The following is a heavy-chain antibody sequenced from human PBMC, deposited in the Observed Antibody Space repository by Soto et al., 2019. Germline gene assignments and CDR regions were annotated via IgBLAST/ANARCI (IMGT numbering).Heavy chain of an antibody. CDR3: ASRRYDFWSGRYDAFDI. D-gene: IGHD3-3*01. V-gene: IGHV4-59*08. CDR1: GGSISSYY. CDR2: IYYSGST. J-gene: IGHJ3*02. Sequence: PSETLSLTCTVSGGSISSYYWSWIRQPPGKGLEWIGYIYYSGSTNYNPSLKSRVTISVDTSKNQFSLKLSSVAAADTAVYYCASRRYDFWSGRYDAFDIWGQGTMVTVSS.